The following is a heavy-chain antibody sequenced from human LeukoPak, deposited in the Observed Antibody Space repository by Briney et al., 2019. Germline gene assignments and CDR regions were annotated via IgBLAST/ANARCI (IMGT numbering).Heavy chain of an antibody. V-gene: IGHV4-34*01. J-gene: IGHJ5*02. Sequence: PSETLSLTCAVYGGSFSGYYWSWIRQPPGKGLEWVGEINHSGSNNYNPSLKSRVTISVDTSKNQFSLKLSSVTAADTAVYYCARAQSGSSSGSWFDLWGQGTLVTVSS. CDR3: ARAQSGSSSGSWFDL. D-gene: IGHD6-6*01. CDR1: GGSFSGYY. CDR2: INHSGSN.